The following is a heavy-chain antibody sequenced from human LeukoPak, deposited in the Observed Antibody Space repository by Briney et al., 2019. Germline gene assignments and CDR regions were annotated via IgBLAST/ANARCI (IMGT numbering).Heavy chain of an antibody. CDR1: GFTVSNTY. Sequence: PGGSLRLSCAASGFTVSNTYMTWVRQAPGKGLEWVSLIYSGGSTYYADFVKGRFTISRDNSKNTLYLQMNSLRADDTAVYYCARGDDYGDSWGQGTLVTVSS. J-gene: IGHJ4*02. V-gene: IGHV3-53*01. D-gene: IGHD3-16*01. CDR2: IYSGGST. CDR3: ARGDDYGDS.